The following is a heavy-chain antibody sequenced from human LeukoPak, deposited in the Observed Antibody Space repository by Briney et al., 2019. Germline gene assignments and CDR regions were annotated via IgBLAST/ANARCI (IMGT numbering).Heavy chain of an antibody. J-gene: IGHJ4*02. CDR3: ARAYCSGGSCYYFDY. V-gene: IGHV3-66*02. Sequence: GGSLRLSCAASGFTVSSNYMSWVRQAPGKGLEWVSVLYSGGGTYYADSVKGRFTISRDHSKNTLYLQMNSLRAEDTAMYYCARAYCSGGSCYYFDYWGQGTLVTVSS. CDR1: GFTVSSNY. CDR2: LYSGGGT. D-gene: IGHD2-15*01.